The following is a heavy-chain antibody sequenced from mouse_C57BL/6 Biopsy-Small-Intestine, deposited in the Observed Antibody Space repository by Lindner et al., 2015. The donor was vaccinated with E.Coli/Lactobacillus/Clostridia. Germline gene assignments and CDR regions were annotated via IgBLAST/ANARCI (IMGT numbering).Heavy chain of an antibody. CDR2: IYPGDGDT. V-gene: IGHV1-82*01. Sequence: VQLQESGPELVKPGASVKISCKTSGYAFSSSWMNWVKQRPGKGLEWIGRIYPGDGDTNYNGKFKGKATLTADKSSSTAYMQFSSLTSEDSAVYFCARGRPRDYFDYWGQGTTLTVSS. J-gene: IGHJ2*01. D-gene: IGHD3-1*01. CDR1: GYAFSSSW. CDR3: ARGRPRDYFDY.